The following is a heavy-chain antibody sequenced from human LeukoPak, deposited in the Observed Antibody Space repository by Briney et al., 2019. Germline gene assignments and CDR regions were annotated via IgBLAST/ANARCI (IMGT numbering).Heavy chain of an antibody. D-gene: IGHD2-2*01. CDR1: GGSFSGYY. CDR3: ARGLVVPDARLWGFEY. CDR2: INHSGST. V-gene: IGHV4-34*01. J-gene: IGHJ4*02. Sequence: NPSETLSLTCAVYGGSFSGYYWSWIRQPPGKGLEWIGEINHSGSTNYNPSLKSRVTISVDTSKNQFSLKLSSVTAADTAVYYCARGLVVPDARLWGFEYWGQGTLVTVSS.